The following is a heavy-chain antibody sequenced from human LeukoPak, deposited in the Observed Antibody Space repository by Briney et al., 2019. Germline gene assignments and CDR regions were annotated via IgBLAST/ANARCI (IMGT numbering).Heavy chain of an antibody. Sequence: GGSLRLSCAASGFPFSNYGMHWVRQAPGKGLECVAVIWYDGSNKYYADSVKGRFTISRDNSKNTLYLQMNSLRAEDTAVYYCAKDLGRAAAAFDYWGQGTLVTVSS. CDR2: IWYDGSNK. J-gene: IGHJ4*02. CDR3: AKDLGRAAAAFDY. CDR1: GFPFSNYG. V-gene: IGHV3-33*06. D-gene: IGHD6-13*01.